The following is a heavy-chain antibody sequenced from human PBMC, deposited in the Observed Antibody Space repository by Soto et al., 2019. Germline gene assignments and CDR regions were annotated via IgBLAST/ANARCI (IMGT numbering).Heavy chain of an antibody. CDR1: NYTFTSYG. D-gene: IGHD2-21*01. J-gene: IGHJ4*02. Sequence: ASVKVSCKASNYTFTSYGISWVRQAPGQGLEWVGWISVYYGNTNYAQKFHDRVTMTTDTSTSTADLELRSLTSDDTAVYYCENGGIEFEGGVFDVWGQGTLVTVSS. CDR2: ISVYYGNT. V-gene: IGHV1-18*04. CDR3: ENGGIEFEGGVFDV.